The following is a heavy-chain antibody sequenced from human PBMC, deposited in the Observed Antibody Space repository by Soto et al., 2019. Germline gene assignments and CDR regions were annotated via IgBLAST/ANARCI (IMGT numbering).Heavy chain of an antibody. CDR1: GFSLSTSGVG. V-gene: IGHV2-5*02. Sequence: QITLKESGPTLVKPTQTLTLTCTFSGFSLSTSGVGVGWIRQPPGKALEWLALIYWDDDKRYSPSLKSRLTCTKDTSKNQVVLTMTNMDPVDTATYYCAHRPRGGDRYNWFDPWGQGTLVTVSS. J-gene: IGHJ5*02. CDR3: AHRPRGGDRYNWFDP. D-gene: IGHD2-21*02. CDR2: IYWDDDK.